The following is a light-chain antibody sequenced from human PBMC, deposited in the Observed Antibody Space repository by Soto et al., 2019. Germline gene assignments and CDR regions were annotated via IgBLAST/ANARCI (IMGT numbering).Light chain of an antibody. CDR2: DAS. CDR1: QSVSSW. Sequence: SQSPSTLPSSLRHRATLNCRASQSVSSWLAWYKQKPGQAPRLLIYDASSWASGIPARFSGSGSGTDFTLTISSLEPEDVAGYYCQKHNNVLQTFGQGTNVAIK. CDR3: QKHNNVLQT. V-gene: IGKV3-11*01. J-gene: IGKJ1*01.